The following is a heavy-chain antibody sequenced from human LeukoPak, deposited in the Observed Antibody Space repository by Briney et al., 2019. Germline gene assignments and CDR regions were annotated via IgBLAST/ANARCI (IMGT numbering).Heavy chain of an antibody. J-gene: IGHJ4*02. V-gene: IGHV3-21*01. D-gene: IGHD2-2*01. CDR1: GFTFSSYN. CDR3: ARDPEYQLLYYFDY. Sequence: GGSLRLSCAASGFTFSSYNMNWVRQAPGKGLEWVSSISSSSSYIYYADSVKGRFTISRDNAKNSLYLQMNSLGAEDTAVYYCARDPEYQLLYYFDYWGQGTLVTVSS. CDR2: ISSSSSYI.